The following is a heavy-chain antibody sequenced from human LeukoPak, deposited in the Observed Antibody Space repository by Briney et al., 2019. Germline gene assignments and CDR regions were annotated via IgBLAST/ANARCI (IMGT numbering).Heavy chain of an antibody. CDR3: ARVGRGDHTWGSYYCDH. CDR1: SDSFSSYH. J-gene: IGHJ4*02. Sequence: PSETLTLTCTVSSDSFSSYHWSWLRQPPGKGLEWIGYISSSGSTSYNPSLKSRVTLSADTSKNQFSLKLNSVTAADTAVYYCARVGRGDHTWGSYYCDHWGQGTLVSVSS. CDR2: ISSSGST. D-gene: IGHD3-16*01. V-gene: IGHV4-59*01.